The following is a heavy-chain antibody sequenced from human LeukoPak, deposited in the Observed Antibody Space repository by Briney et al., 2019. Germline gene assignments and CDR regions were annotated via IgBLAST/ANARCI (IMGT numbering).Heavy chain of an antibody. V-gene: IGHV4-59*08. D-gene: IGHD6-19*01. Sequence: SETLSLTCTVSGGSISSYYWNWIRQPSGKGLEWIGYIYYSGSTNYNPSLKSRVTISVDTSKNQFSLKLTSVTAADTAVYYCAAFKQWLVVLDFWGQGTLVTVSS. CDR1: GGSISSYY. CDR3: AAFKQWLVVLDF. CDR2: IYYSGST. J-gene: IGHJ4*02.